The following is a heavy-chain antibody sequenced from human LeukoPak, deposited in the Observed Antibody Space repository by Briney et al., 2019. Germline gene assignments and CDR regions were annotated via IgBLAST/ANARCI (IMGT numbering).Heavy chain of an antibody. D-gene: IGHD2-15*01. CDR3: ARRLGYCSGGSCGPGGWFVP. CDR2: INAGNGNT. V-gene: IGHV1-3*01. CDR1: GYPFTDYA. J-gene: IGHJ5*02. Sequence: VGSVKVSCKASGYPFTDYALLWVRQVPGHRLEWMGWINAGNGNTKYSQKFQGRVTITRDTSASTAYMELSSPRSEDTAVYYCARRLGYCSGGSCGPGGWFVPWGQGTLVTVSS.